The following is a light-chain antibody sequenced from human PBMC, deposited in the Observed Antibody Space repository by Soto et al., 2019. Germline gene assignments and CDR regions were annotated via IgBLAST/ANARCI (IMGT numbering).Light chain of an antibody. J-gene: IGKJ4*01. V-gene: IGKV1-39*01. CDR3: QQSFSPLLT. CDR2: AAS. Sequence: DIQMTQSPSSVSASVGDRITITCRASQTLNNYLTWFQQKPGKAPKVLIYAASTLQSGVPSRFSGSGSGEDLTLTISSLQPEDFATYYFQQSFSPLLTFGGGTKVDIX. CDR1: QTLNNY.